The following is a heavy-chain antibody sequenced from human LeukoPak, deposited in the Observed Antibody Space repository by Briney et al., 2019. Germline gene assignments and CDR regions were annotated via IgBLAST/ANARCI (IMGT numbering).Heavy chain of an antibody. D-gene: IGHD2-8*01. CDR3: AKNRGHCVNGVCHNYYYMDV. Sequence: GGSLRLSCAASGFTFSSYAMTWVRQAPGKGLEWVSTVSGSAGRTDYADSVKGRFTISRDNLKNTLYLQMSSLRAEDTAVYYCAKNRGHCVNGVCHNYYYMDVWGKGTTVTVSS. J-gene: IGHJ6*03. V-gene: IGHV3-23*01. CDR1: GFTFSSYA. CDR2: VSGSAGRT.